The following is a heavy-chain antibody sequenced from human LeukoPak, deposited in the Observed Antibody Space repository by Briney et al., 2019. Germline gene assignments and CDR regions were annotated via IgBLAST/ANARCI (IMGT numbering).Heavy chain of an antibody. CDR3: AXXSDCSASFXGPDH. D-gene: IGHD2-15*01. V-gene: IGHV3-23*01. Sequence: GGSLRLSCAASGFTFTRSAMNWVRQAPGKGLEWVSGISAGGSTEYADSVRGRFTISRDNSKNTLFLQMNSLRAEDTAVYFCAXXSDCSASFXGPDHWGQGTLVTVSS. CDR1: GFTFTRSA. CDR2: ISAGGST. J-gene: IGHJ4*02.